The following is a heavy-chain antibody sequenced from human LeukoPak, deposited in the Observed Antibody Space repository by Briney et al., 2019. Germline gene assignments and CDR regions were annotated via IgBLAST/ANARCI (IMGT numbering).Heavy chain of an antibody. V-gene: IGHV4-34*01. J-gene: IGHJ4*02. CDR3: ARGQGGSSTSRLDY. D-gene: IGHD6-6*01. CDR2: INHSGST. CDR1: GGSFSGYY. Sequence: SETLSLTCAVYGGSFSGYYWSWLRQPPGKGLEWIGEINHSGSTNYNPSLKSRVTMSADKSKNQFSLNLSTVTAADTAVYYCARGQGGSSTSRLDYWGQGTLVTVSS.